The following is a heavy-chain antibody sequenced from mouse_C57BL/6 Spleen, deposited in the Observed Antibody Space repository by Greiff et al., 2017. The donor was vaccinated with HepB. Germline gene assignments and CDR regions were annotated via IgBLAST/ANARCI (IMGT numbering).Heavy chain of an antibody. CDR3: ARCSLQLGRGYYFDY. V-gene: IGHV1-64*01. D-gene: IGHD4-1*02. Sequence: QVQLQQPGAELVKPGASVKLSCKASGYTFTSYWMHWVKQRPGQGLEWIGMIHPNSGSTNYNEKFKSKATLTVDKSSSTAYMQLSSLTSEDSAVYYCARCSLQLGRGYYFDYWGQGTTLTVSS. J-gene: IGHJ2*01. CDR1: GYTFTSYW. CDR2: IHPNSGST.